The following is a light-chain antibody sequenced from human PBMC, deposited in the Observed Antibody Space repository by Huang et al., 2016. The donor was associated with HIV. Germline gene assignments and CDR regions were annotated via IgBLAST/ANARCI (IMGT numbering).Light chain of an antibody. CDR1: PNVGNN. CDR3: QQYYKWLLYT. CDR2: AAS. J-gene: IGKJ3*01. Sequence: EIVMTQSPATLSVSPGERATFSCRASPNVGNNIALYQHKPGQAPRLLIYAASTRATGIPARFSVSVSGTEFTLTISSLQSEDFAFYYCQQYYKWLLYTFGPGTKVDVK. V-gene: IGKV3-15*01.